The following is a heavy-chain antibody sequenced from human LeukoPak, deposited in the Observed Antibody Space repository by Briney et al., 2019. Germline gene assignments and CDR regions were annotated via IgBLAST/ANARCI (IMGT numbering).Heavy chain of an antibody. Sequence: GRSLRLSCAASGFTFSSYGMHWVRQAPGKGLEWVAVISYDGSNKYYADSVKGRFTISRDNSKNTLYLQMNSLRAEDTAVYYCAKDSMAAAGYWGQGTLVTVSS. CDR3: AKDSMAAAGY. D-gene: IGHD6-13*01. V-gene: IGHV3-30*18. J-gene: IGHJ4*02. CDR2: ISYDGSNK. CDR1: GFTFSSYG.